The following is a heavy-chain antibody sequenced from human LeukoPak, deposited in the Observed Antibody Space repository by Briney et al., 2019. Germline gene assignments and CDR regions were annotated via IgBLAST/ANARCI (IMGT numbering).Heavy chain of an antibody. CDR3: PRQPGYCSSTSCQGYYYGMDV. CDR2: MYDSGST. CDR1: GGSFSSGSYY. Sequence: PSETLSLTCTVSGGSFSSGSYYWSWIRPPPGKGLEWIGYMYDSGSTNYNPSLKSRVTISVDTSKNQFSLKLSSVTAADTAVYYCPRQPGYCSSTSCQGYYYGMDVWGQGTTVTVSS. V-gene: IGHV4-61*01. D-gene: IGHD2-2*01. J-gene: IGHJ6*02.